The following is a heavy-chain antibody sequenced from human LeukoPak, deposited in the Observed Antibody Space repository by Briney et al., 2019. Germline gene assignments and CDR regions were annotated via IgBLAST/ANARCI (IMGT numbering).Heavy chain of an antibody. CDR2: VKQDGSEK. Sequence: GGSLRLSCAASGFTFSNYNMNWVRQAPGKGLEWVANVKQDGSEKYYVDSVKGRFTISRDNSKNTLYLQMNSLRAEDTAVYYCARDPGYYYGMDVWGQGTTVTVSS. V-gene: IGHV3-7*01. CDR3: ARDPGYYYGMDV. J-gene: IGHJ6*02. CDR1: GFTFSNYN.